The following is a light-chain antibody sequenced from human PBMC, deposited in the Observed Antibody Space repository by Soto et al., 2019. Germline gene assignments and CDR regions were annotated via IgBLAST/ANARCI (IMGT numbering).Light chain of an antibody. Sequence: EIVLTQSPGTLSLSPGERATLSCRASQSVDSKYLAWYQQKPGQAPRILIFAASSRATGIPDRFSGSGSGTDFTLTISSLQPEDVATYYCQKYNSAPYTFGQGTKVDIK. CDR2: AAS. V-gene: IGKV3-20*01. J-gene: IGKJ1*01. CDR3: QKYNSAPYT. CDR1: QSVDSKY.